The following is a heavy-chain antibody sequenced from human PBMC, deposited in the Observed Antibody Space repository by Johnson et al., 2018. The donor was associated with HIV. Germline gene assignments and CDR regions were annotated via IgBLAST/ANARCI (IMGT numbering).Heavy chain of an antibody. D-gene: IGHD5-24*01. Sequence: VQLVESGGGLVKPGGSLRLSCAASGFTFSNAWMSGVRQAPGKGLEWVGRIKSKTDGGTTDYAAPVQGRFTISSDDSKNTLYLQMNSLKTEDTAVYYCTTDSRATSMIPGGAFDVWGQGTMVTVSS. CDR2: IKSKTDGGTT. J-gene: IGHJ3*01. V-gene: IGHV3-15*01. CDR3: TTDSRATSMIPGGAFDV. CDR1: GFTFSNAW.